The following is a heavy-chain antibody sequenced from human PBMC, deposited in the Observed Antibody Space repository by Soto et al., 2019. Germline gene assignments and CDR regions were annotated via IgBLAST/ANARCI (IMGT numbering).Heavy chain of an antibody. Sequence: QVQLVQSGAEVKKPGASVKVSCRASGYTFTRYALHWVRQAPGQRLEWMGWINAGNGITTYSQKFQGRVTITGDKSASTAYMELSSLTSEATAVYYCARGGQLLSVACDIWGQGTMVNVS. D-gene: IGHD2-2*01. V-gene: IGHV1-3*01. CDR2: INAGNGIT. CDR1: GYTFTRYA. CDR3: ARGGQLLSVACDI. J-gene: IGHJ3*02.